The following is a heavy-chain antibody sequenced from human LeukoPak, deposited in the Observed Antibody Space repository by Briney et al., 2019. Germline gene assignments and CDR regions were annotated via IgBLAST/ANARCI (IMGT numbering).Heavy chain of an antibody. CDR3: ASSLGFRDAFDI. CDR2: IYYSGST. Sequence: SETLSLTCTVSGGSISSYYWSWIRQPPGKGLEWIGYIYYSGSTNYNPSLKSRVTMSVDTSKNQFSLKLSSVTAADTAVYYCASSLGFRDAFDIWGQGTMVTVSS. J-gene: IGHJ3*02. CDR1: GGSISSYY. D-gene: IGHD3-10*01. V-gene: IGHV4-59*12.